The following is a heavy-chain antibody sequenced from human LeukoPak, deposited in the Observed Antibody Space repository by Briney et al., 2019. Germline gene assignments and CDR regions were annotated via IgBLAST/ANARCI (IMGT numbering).Heavy chain of an antibody. Sequence: HPGGSLRLSCAASGFTFSSYEMNWVRQAPGKGLEWVSYISSSGSTIYYADSVKGRFTISRDNAKNSLYLQMNSLRAEDTAFYYCARVGYSSGWRAPDFDYWGQGTLVTVSS. CDR2: ISSSGSTI. CDR1: GFTFSSYE. J-gene: IGHJ4*02. CDR3: ARVGYSSGWRAPDFDY. D-gene: IGHD6-19*01. V-gene: IGHV3-48*03.